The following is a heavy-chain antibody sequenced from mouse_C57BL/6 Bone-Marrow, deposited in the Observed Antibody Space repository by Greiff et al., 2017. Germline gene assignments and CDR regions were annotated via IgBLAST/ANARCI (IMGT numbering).Heavy chain of an antibody. V-gene: IGHV1-55*01. D-gene: IGHD3-2*02. CDR1: GYTFTSYW. J-gene: IGHJ4*01. CDR3: ERGKLRLQAMDY. CDR2: IYPGSGST. Sequence: QVQLQQPGAELVKPGASVKMSCKASGYTFTSYWITWVKQRPGQGLEWIGDIYPGSGSTNYNEKFKSKATLTVDTSSSTAYMQLSRLTSEASAVYYCERGKLRLQAMDYWGQGTSVTVSS.